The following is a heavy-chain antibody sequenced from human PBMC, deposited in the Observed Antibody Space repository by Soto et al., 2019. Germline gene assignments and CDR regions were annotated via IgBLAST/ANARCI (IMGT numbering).Heavy chain of an antibody. J-gene: IGHJ4*02. V-gene: IGHV1-8*02. D-gene: IGHD3-22*01. CDR3: ARVNYYDSSLIDY. CDR1: GYTFTSYG. CDR2: MNPNSGNA. Sequence: ASVKVSCKASGYTFTSYGISWVRQAPGQGLEWMGWMNPNSGNAGYAQKFQGRVTMTRNTSISTAYMELSSLRSEDTAVYYCARVNYYDSSLIDYWGQGTLVTVSS.